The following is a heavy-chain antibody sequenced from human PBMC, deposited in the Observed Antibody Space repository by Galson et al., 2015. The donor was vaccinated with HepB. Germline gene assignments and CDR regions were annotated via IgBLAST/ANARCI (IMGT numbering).Heavy chain of an antibody. V-gene: IGHV1-2*02. Sequence: NPNSGGTNYAQKFQGRVTMTRDTSISTAYMELSRLRSDDTAVYYCASPAHYCSSTSCYISGGAFDIWGQGTMVTVSS. J-gene: IGHJ3*02. CDR3: ASPAHYCSSTSCYISGGAFDI. D-gene: IGHD2-2*02. CDR2: NPNSGGT.